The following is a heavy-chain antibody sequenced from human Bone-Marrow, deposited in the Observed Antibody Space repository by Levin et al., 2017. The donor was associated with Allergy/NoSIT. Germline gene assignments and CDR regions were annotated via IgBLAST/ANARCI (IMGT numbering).Heavy chain of an antibody. D-gene: IGHD5-12*01. Sequence: SVKVSCRASGGTFNSYIIDWVRQAPGQGLEWMGRITPMSDTATYAQKFQGRVTITADKSTSTAYMELRSLRSQDTAVYYCARGGDSAYHTWGQGTLVTVSS. V-gene: IGHV1-69*08. CDR2: ITPMSDTA. J-gene: IGHJ4*02. CDR3: ARGGDSAYHT. CDR1: GGTFNSYI.